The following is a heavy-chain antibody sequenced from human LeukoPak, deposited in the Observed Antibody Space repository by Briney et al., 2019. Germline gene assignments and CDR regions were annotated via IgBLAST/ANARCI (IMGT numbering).Heavy chain of an antibody. Sequence: GGSLRLSCAASGFTFSSYWMHWVRQAPGKGLVWVSRINSDGSSASYADSVKGRFTISRDNAKNTLYLQMNSLRAEDTAVYYCARAIYDSSGYYYFSPYHFDYWGQGTLVTVSS. CDR1: GFTFSSYW. J-gene: IGHJ4*02. D-gene: IGHD3-22*01. CDR3: ARAIYDSSGYYYFSPYHFDY. CDR2: INSDGSSA. V-gene: IGHV3-74*01.